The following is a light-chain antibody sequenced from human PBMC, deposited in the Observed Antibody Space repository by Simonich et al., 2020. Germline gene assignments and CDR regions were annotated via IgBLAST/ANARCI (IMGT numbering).Light chain of an antibody. CDR2: GSS. Sequence: DIVMTQFPATLSVSPGERAPLSCRASQSVSRKLAWYQQKPGQAPRLLIYGSSTRATGIPARFSGSGSGTEFTLTISSMQSEDFAVYYCQQYNNWPRTFGQGTKLEIK. J-gene: IGKJ2*02. CDR3: QQYNNWPRT. V-gene: IGKV3-15*01. CDR1: QSVSRK.